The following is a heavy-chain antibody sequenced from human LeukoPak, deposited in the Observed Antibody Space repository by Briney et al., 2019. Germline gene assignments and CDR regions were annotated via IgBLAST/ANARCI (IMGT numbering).Heavy chain of an antibody. V-gene: IGHV3-30-3*01. D-gene: IGHD3-9*01. CDR3: ARGYDNHFDY. J-gene: IGHJ4*02. CDR2: ISYDGSNK. Sequence: GSLRLSCAASGFTFSSYAMHWVRQAPGKGLEWVAVISYDGSNKYYADSVKGRFTISRDNSKNTLYLQMNSLRAEDTAVYYCARGYDNHFDYWGQGTLVTVSS. CDR1: GFTFSSYA.